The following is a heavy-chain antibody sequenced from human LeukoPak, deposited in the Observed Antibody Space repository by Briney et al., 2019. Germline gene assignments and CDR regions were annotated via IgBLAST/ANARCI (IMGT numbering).Heavy chain of an antibody. D-gene: IGHD6-19*01. Sequence: SETLSLTCTVSGGSISGSTYYWGWIRLPPGKGLEWIGSIYYSGSTYYNPSLKSRLTISVDTSKNQFSLKLSSVTAADTAIYFCARPIAVAGPFDSWGQGTLVTVSS. J-gene: IGHJ4*02. CDR3: ARPIAVAGPFDS. CDR2: IYYSGST. CDR1: GGSISGSTYY. V-gene: IGHV4-39*01.